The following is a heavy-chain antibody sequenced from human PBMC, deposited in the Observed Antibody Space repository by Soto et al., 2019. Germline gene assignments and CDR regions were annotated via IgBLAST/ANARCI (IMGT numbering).Heavy chain of an antibody. CDR3: ARWGIVGATDY. Sequence: PSETLSLTCAVSGVSMSGHFWNWIRQPPGKGLEWIGSIYYSGSTYYNPSLKSRVTISVDTSKNQFSLKLSSVTAADTAVYYCARWGIVGATDYWGQGTLVTVSS. CDR2: IYYSGST. D-gene: IGHD1-26*01. CDR1: GVSMSGHF. J-gene: IGHJ4*02. V-gene: IGHV4-39*01.